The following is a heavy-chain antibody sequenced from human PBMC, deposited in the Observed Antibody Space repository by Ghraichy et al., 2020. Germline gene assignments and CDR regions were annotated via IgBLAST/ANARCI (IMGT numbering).Heavy chain of an antibody. CDR3: TTDGNWFDH. CDR2: LKNITYGGTQ. J-gene: IGHJ5*02. V-gene: IGHV3-15*01. Sequence: KGLEWVGRLKNITYGGTQDFAAPVKGRFTISRDDSSNTLYLQMNSLKTEDTAVCFCTTDGNWFDHLGQGTLVTV.